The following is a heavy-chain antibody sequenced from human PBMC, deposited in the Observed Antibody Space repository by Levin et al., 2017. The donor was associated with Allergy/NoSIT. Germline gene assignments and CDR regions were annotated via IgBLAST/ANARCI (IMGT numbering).Heavy chain of an antibody. J-gene: IGHJ5*02. CDR2: IIPILGIA. Sequence: SVKVSCKASGGTFSSYAISWVRQAPGQGLEWMGRIIPILGIANYAQKFQGRVTITADKSTSTAYMELSSLRSEDTAVYYCARVGRYYDILTGPAPGNWFDPWGQGTLVTVSS. V-gene: IGHV1-69*04. D-gene: IGHD3-9*01. CDR1: GGTFSSYA. CDR3: ARVGRYYDILTGPAPGNWFDP.